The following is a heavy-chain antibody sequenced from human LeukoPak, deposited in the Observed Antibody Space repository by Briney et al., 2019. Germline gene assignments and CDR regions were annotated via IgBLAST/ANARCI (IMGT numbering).Heavy chain of an antibody. D-gene: IGHD3-10*01. Sequence: PGGSLRLSCAASGFTFSSYGMSWVRQAPGKGLEWVSAISGSGGSTYYADSVKGRFTISRDNSKNTLYLQMNSLRAEDTAVYYCAKRAYYGSGSYYDYWGQGTLVTVSS. CDR1: GFTFSSYG. V-gene: IGHV3-23*01. CDR2: ISGSGGST. J-gene: IGHJ4*02. CDR3: AKRAYYGSGSYYDY.